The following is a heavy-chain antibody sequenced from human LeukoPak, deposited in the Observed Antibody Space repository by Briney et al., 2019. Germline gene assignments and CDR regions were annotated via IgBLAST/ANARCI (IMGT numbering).Heavy chain of an antibody. CDR3: ARRATTKRGSIYGLDY. V-gene: IGHV3-21*01. J-gene: IGHJ4*02. CDR2: ISSSSSYI. Sequence: GGSLRLSCATSGFTFSTSDMHWVRQAPGKGLEWVSSISSSSSYIYYADSVKGRFTISRDNAKNSLYLQMNSLRAEDTAVYYCARRATTKRGSIYGLDYWGQGTLFTVSS. CDR1: GFTFSTSD. D-gene: IGHD5-18*01.